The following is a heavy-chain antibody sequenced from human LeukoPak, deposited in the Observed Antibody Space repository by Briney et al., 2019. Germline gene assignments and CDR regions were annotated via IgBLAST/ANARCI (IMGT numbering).Heavy chain of an antibody. Sequence: GSLRLSCAASGFTFSSYAMSWVRQAPGKGLEWVSAISGSGGSTYYADSVKGRFTISRDNSKNTLYLQMNSLRAEDTAVYYCARQARSDSSGYYFYFDYWGQGTLVTVSS. CDR3: ARQARSDSSGYYFYFDY. V-gene: IGHV3-23*01. J-gene: IGHJ4*02. D-gene: IGHD3-22*01. CDR1: GFTFSSYA. CDR2: ISGSGGST.